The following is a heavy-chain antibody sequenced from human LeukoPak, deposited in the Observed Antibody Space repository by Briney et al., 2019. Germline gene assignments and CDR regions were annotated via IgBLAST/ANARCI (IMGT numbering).Heavy chain of an antibody. Sequence: GGSLRLSCAASGFTVSSNYMSWVRQAPGKGLEWVSVIYSGGSAYYADSVKGRFTISRDNSKNTLYLQMNSLRAEDTAVYYCASSLTGYHNLDYWGQGTLATVSS. V-gene: IGHV3-53*01. D-gene: IGHD3-9*01. CDR2: IYSGGSA. CDR3: ASSLTGYHNLDY. J-gene: IGHJ4*02. CDR1: GFTVSSNY.